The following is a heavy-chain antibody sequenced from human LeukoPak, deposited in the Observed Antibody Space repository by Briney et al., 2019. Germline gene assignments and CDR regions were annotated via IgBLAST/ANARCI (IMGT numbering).Heavy chain of an antibody. CDR2: MNPNSGNT. CDR3: ARGGRRKGGSWWWFDP. Sequence: GASVKVSCKASGYTFTSYDINWVRQATGQGLEWMGWMNPNSGNTGYAQKFQGRVTMTRNTSISTAYTELSSLRSEDTAVYYCARGGRRKGGSWWWFDPWGQGTLVTVSS. CDR1: GYTFTSYD. D-gene: IGHD1-26*01. J-gene: IGHJ5*02. V-gene: IGHV1-8*01.